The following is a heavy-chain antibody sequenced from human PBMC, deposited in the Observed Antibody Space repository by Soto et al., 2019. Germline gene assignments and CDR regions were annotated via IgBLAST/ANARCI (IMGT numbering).Heavy chain of an antibody. D-gene: IGHD4-17*01. CDR3: ASGSGLSFGDQRSPFDY. V-gene: IGHV4-34*01. J-gene: IGHJ4*02. CDR1: GGSFSGYY. CDR2: INHSGST. Sequence: SETLSLTCAVYGGSFSGYYWSWIRQPPGKGLEWIGEINHSGSTNYNPSLKSRVTISVDTSKNQFSLKLSSVTAADTAVYYCASGSGLSFGDQRSPFDYWGQGTLVTVSS.